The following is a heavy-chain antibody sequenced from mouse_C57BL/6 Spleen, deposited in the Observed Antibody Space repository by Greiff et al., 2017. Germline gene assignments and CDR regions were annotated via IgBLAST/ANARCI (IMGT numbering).Heavy chain of an antibody. D-gene: IGHD5-1*01. V-gene: IGHV1-19*01. CDR1: GYTFTDYY. CDR2: INPYNGGT. CDR3: AIHEYD. Sequence: EVQLQQSGPVLVKPGASVKMSCKASGYTFTDYYMNWVKQSPGKSLEWIGDINPYNGGTSYNQKFKGKATLTVDKSSSTAYMELNSLTSEDSAVCYCAIHEYDWGQGTTLSVAS. J-gene: IGHJ2*01.